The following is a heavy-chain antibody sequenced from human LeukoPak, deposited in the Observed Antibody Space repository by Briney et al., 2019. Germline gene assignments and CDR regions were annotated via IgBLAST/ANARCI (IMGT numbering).Heavy chain of an antibody. D-gene: IGHD2-15*01. CDR2: IRQDGSEK. Sequence: GGSLRLSCAASGFTFSSYWMTWVRQAPGKGLEWVANIRQDGSEKYYVDSVKGRFTISRDNAKNSLYLQMNSLRAEDTAVYYCASDDCSGGSCYSGYWGQGTLVTVSS. CDR1: GFTFSSYW. J-gene: IGHJ4*02. CDR3: ASDDCSGGSCYSGY. V-gene: IGHV3-7*01.